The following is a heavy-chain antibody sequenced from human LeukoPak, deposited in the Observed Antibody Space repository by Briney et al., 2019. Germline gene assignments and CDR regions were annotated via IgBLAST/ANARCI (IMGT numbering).Heavy chain of an antibody. D-gene: IGHD2-2*02. CDR1: GGFLSTYY. Sequence: SETLSLTCRVSGGFLSTYYWSWIRQPPGKGRECVGYIYYNGRTNYNPSLKSRVTISVDTSKNQFSLKLSSVTAADTAVYYCAGGGCNSASCYMAPFDYWGQGTLVTVSS. CDR3: AGGGCNSASCYMAPFDY. V-gene: IGHV4-59*01. CDR2: IYYNGRT. J-gene: IGHJ4*02.